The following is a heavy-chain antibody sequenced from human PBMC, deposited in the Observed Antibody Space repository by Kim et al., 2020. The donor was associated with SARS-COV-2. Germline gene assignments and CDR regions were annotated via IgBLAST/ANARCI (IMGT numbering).Heavy chain of an antibody. V-gene: IGHV4-39*07. CDR3: AREGHYYYGMDV. CDR1: GGSISSSSYY. CDR2: IYYSGST. J-gene: IGHJ6*02. Sequence: SQTLSLTCTVSGGSISSSSYYWGWIRQPPGKGLEWIGSIYYSGSTYYNPSLKSRVTISVDTSKNQFSLKLSSVTAADTAVYYCAREGHYYYGMDVWGQGT.